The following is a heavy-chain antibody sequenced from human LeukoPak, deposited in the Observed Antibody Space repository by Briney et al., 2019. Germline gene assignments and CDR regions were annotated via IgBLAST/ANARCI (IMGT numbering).Heavy chain of an antibody. CDR3: ARSGGSSWYGLVY. Sequence: SETLSLTCAVSGGSISSSNWWSWVRQPPGKGLEWIGEIHHSGSTNYNPSLKSRVTISVDKSKNQFSLKLSSVTAADTAVYYCARSGGSSWYGLVYWGQGTLVTVSS. CDR2: IHHSGST. J-gene: IGHJ4*02. V-gene: IGHV4-4*02. CDR1: GGSISSSNW. D-gene: IGHD6-13*01.